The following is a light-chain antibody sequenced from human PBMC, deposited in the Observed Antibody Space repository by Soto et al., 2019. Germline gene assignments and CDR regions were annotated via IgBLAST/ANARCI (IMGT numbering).Light chain of an antibody. J-gene: IGKJ4*01. V-gene: IGKV1-33*01. Sequence: DIQMTQSPSSLSASVGERVTITCQASQDISNYLNWYQQKPGKAPNLLIYAASNLETGVPSRFSGSGSGTDITFTISSLQPEDIGTYDCQQYDNLPLTFGGGTKVEIK. CDR1: QDISNY. CDR3: QQYDNLPLT. CDR2: AAS.